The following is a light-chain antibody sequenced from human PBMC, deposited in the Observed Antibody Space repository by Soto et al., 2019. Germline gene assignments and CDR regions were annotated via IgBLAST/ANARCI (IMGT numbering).Light chain of an antibody. CDR2: GAS. CDR1: QSVSGF. Sequence: DIQMTQSPSSLSASVGDRVTITCRTSQSVSGFLNWYQLKPGKAPKLLIYGASSLQSGVPSRFSGSVYGTDFPLSISSLQADDFATYYCQQSFTKLLAFGGGTKVDLK. V-gene: IGKV1-39*01. CDR3: QQSFTKLLA. J-gene: IGKJ4*01.